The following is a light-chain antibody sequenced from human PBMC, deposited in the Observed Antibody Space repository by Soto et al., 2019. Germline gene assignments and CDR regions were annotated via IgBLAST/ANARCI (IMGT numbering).Light chain of an antibody. Sequence: GSPGQSITISCTGTSIDVGGYNYVSWYQQHPGKAPKLMIYEVSNRPSGVSNRFSGSKSGNTASLTISGLQAEDEADYYCSSYTSSSTLNVFGNGTKVTV. CDR2: EVS. V-gene: IGLV2-14*01. CDR1: SIDVGGYNY. J-gene: IGLJ1*01. CDR3: SSYTSSSTLNV.